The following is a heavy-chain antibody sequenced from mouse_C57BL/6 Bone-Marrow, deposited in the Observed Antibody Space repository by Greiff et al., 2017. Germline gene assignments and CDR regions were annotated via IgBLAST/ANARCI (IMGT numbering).Heavy chain of an antibody. D-gene: IGHD1-1*01. CDR1: GYTFTSYW. J-gene: IGHJ3*01. CDR2: IHPSDSDT. Sequence: QVQLQQPGADLVKPGDSVKVSCKASGYTFTSYWMHWVQQTPGQGLEWIGRIHPSDSDTNYTQKFKSKATLTVDNSSITAYMQVISLTSEGSTVYYCYYNFFAYWGQGTLVTVSA. CDR3: YYNFFAY. V-gene: IGHV1-74*01.